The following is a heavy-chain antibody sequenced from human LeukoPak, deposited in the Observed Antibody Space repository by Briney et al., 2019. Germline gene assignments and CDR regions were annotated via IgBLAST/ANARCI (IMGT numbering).Heavy chain of an antibody. V-gene: IGHV1-69*04. CDR1: GGTFSSYA. Sequence: GASVKVSCKASGGTFSSYAISWVRQAPGQGLEWMGRIIPILGIANYAQKFQGRVTITADKSTSTAYMELSSLRSEDTAVYYCARVLRGPDYGDGMDVWGQGTTVTVSS. CDR3: ARVLRGPDYGDGMDV. CDR2: IIPILGIA. D-gene: IGHD4-17*01. J-gene: IGHJ6*02.